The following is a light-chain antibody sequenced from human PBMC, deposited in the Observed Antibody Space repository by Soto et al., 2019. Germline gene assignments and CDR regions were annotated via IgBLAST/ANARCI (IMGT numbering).Light chain of an antibody. V-gene: IGKV3-20*01. CDR2: GAS. Sequence: EIVLTQSPGTLSLSPGKRATVSCRASQSFSSSYLAWYQQKPGQAPRLLIYGASSRATGIPDRFSGSGSGTDFTLTISRLEPEDSAVYYCQQYGSSPRTFGQGTKVDIK. CDR3: QQYGSSPRT. CDR1: QSFSSSY. J-gene: IGKJ1*01.